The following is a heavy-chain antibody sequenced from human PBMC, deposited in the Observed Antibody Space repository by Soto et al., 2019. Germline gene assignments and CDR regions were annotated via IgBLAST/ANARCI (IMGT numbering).Heavy chain of an antibody. Sequence: TGGSLRLSCAASGFTFSSYGMHWVRQAPGKGLEWVAVISYDGSNKYYADSVKGRFTISRDNSKNTLYLQMNSLRAEDTAVYYCAKDLRLYDFWSVDCWGQGTLVTVSS. CDR2: ISYDGSNK. J-gene: IGHJ4*02. D-gene: IGHD3-3*01. CDR1: GFTFSSYG. CDR3: AKDLRLYDFWSVDC. V-gene: IGHV3-30*18.